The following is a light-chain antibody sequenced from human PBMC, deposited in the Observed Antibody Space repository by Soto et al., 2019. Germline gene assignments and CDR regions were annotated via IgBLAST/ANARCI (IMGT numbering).Light chain of an antibody. CDR3: QQYNSYSRT. J-gene: IGKJ1*01. CDR2: KAS. V-gene: IGKV1-5*03. Sequence: DIQMTQSPSTLSASVGDRVTITRRASQSIRPWLAWYQQKPGKAPKLLIYKASSLESGVPSRFSGSGSGTEFTLTISSLQPDDFATYFCQQYNSYSRTFGQGTKVQIK. CDR1: QSIRPW.